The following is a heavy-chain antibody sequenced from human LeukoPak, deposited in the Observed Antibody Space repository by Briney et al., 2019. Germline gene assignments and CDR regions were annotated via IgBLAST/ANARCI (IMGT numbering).Heavy chain of an antibody. CDR1: GGSISSYY. Sequence: SETQSLTCTVSGGSISSYYWSWIRQPPGKGLEWIGYIYYSGSTNYNPSLKSRVTISVDTSKNQFSLKLSSVTAADTAVYYCATLYCSGGSCSFDYWGQGTLVTVSS. V-gene: IGHV4-59*01. CDR3: ATLYCSGGSCSFDY. CDR2: IYYSGST. D-gene: IGHD2-15*01. J-gene: IGHJ4*02.